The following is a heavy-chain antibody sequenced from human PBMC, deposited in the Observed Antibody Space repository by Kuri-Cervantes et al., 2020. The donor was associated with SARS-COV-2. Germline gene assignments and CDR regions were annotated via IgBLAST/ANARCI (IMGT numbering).Heavy chain of an antibody. D-gene: IGHD2-15*01. CDR2: ISSSTTYT. V-gene: IGHV3-11*06. J-gene: IGHJ6*03. CDR1: GFTFSDYY. CDR3: ARGGLCSGGSCYHYSYYMDV. Sequence: GGSLRLSCAASGFTFSDYYMIWIRQAPGKGLEWVSYISSSTTYTNHADSVKGRFTTSRDNAKNSLYLHMDSLRAEDSAVYSCARGGLCSGGSCYHYSYYMDVWGKGTTVTVSS.